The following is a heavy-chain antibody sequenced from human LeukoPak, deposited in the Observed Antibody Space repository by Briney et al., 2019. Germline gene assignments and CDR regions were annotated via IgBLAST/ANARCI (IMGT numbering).Heavy chain of an antibody. CDR1: GGSISSYY. CDR2: IYYSGST. J-gene: IGHJ5*02. CDR3: ARGAGLNWFDP. Sequence: SETLSLTCTVSGGSISSYYWIWIRQSPGKGLEWIGYIYYSGSTTYNPSLKSRVTISVDTSKNHFSLKLSSLTAADTAVYYCARGAGLNWFDPWGQGTLVTVSS. V-gene: IGHV4-59*01. D-gene: IGHD6-13*01.